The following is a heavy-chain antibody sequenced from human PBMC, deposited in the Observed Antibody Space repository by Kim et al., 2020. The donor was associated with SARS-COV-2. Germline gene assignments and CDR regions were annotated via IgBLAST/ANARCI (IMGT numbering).Heavy chain of an antibody. CDR2: ISSSGSTI. Sequence: GGSLRLSCAASGFTFSDYYMSWIRQAPGKGLEWVSYISSSGSTIYYADSVKGRFTISRDNAKNSLYLQMNSLGAEDTAVYYCARDMGADYLGWENYYYYYGMDGWGQGTTVTVSS. J-gene: IGHJ6*02. D-gene: IGHD1-26*01. V-gene: IGHV3-11*01. CDR3: ARDMGADYLGWENYYYYYGMDG. CDR1: GFTFSDYY.